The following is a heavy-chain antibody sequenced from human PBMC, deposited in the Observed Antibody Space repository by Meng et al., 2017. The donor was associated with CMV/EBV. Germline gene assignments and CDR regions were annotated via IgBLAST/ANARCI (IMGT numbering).Heavy chain of an antibody. V-gene: IGHV1-2*02. Sequence: ASVKVSCKASGGTFSSYTISWVRQAPGQGLEWMGWINPNSGGTNYAQKFQGRVTMTRDTSISTAYMELSRLRSDDTAVYYCARGNSPEHTEDIVVVPAARAGGYYGMDVWGQGTTVTVSS. J-gene: IGHJ6*02. D-gene: IGHD2-2*01. CDR1: GGTFSSYT. CDR3: ARGNSPEHTEDIVVVPAARAGGYYGMDV. CDR2: INPNSGGT.